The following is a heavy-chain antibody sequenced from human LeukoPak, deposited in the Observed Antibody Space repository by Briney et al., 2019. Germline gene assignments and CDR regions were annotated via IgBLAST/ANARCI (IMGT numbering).Heavy chain of an antibody. D-gene: IGHD6-13*01. Sequence: SETLSLTCAVYGGSFSGYYWSWIRQPPGKGLEWIGEINHSGSTNYNPSLKSRVTISVDTSKNQFSLKLSSVTAADTAVYYCARGDRSSHTSLFDYWGQGTLVTVSS. CDR2: INHSGST. V-gene: IGHV4-34*01. CDR1: GGSFSGYY. J-gene: IGHJ4*02. CDR3: ARGDRSSHTSLFDY.